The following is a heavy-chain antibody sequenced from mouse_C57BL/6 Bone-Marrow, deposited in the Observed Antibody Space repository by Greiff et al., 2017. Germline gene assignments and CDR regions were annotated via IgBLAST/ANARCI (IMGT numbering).Heavy chain of an antibody. CDR2: IDPENGDT. CDR1: GFNIKDDY. Sequence: EVQLQESGAELVRPGASVKLSCTASGFNIKDDYMHWVKQRPEQGLEWIGWIDPENGDTEYASKFQGKATITADTSSNTAYLQLSSLTSEDTAVYYCTLLDGYPFAYWGQGTLVTVSA. J-gene: IGHJ3*01. D-gene: IGHD2-3*01. CDR3: TLLDGYPFAY. V-gene: IGHV14-4*01.